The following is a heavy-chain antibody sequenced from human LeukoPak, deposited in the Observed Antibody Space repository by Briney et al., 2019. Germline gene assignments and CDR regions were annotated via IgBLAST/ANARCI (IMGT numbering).Heavy chain of an antibody. CDR3: ARNNRETLRYFDWFPFDP. CDR2: IRFDGGNK. CDR1: GFTLSNYG. V-gene: IGHV3-33*01. J-gene: IGHJ5*02. Sequence: GGSLRLSCAASGFTLSNYGMHWVRQAPGKGLEWVAFIRFDGGNKYYAESVKGRFTISRDNAKNSLYLQMNSLRAEDTAVYYCARNNRETLRYFDWFPFDPWGQGTLVTVSS. D-gene: IGHD3-9*01.